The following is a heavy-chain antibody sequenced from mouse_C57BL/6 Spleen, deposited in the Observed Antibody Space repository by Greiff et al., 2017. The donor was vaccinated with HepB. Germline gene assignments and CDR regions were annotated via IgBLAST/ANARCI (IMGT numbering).Heavy chain of an antibody. Sequence: VQLQQPGAELVKPGASVKMSCKASGYTFTSYWITWVKQRPGQGLEWIGDIYPGSGSTNYNEKFKSKATLTVDTSSSTAYMQLSSLTSEDSAVYYCARGGVDYYGSSYRFYAMDYWGQGTSVTVSS. J-gene: IGHJ4*01. D-gene: IGHD1-1*01. CDR3: ARGGVDYYGSSYRFYAMDY. CDR2: IYPGSGST. V-gene: IGHV1-55*01. CDR1: GYTFTSYW.